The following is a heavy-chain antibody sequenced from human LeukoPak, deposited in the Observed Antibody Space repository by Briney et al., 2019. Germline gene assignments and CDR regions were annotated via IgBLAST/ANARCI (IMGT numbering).Heavy chain of an antibody. CDR3: AKGADSSGYYYFDY. CDR2: ISWNSGSI. J-gene: IGHJ4*02. CDR1: GFTFDDYA. D-gene: IGHD3-22*01. V-gene: IGHV3-9*01. Sequence: GGSLRLSCAASGFTFDDYAMHRVRQAPGKGLEWVSGISWNSGSIGYADSVKGRFTISRDNAKNSLYLQMNSLRAEDTALYYCAKGADSSGYYYFDYWGQGTLVTVSS.